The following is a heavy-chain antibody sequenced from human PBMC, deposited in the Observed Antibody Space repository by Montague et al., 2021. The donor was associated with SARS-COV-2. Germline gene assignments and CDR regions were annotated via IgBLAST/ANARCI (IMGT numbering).Heavy chain of an antibody. Sequence: SLRLSCAVTGFYFNDYGMSWVRQAPGKGLDWVSAVSGDGDSTYYXDSVKGRFTISRDNSKNTLYLQMNSLGAEDTAVYYCAKCLRFSGFDGNYFDSWGQGTLVTVSS. V-gene: IGHV3-23*01. J-gene: IGHJ4*02. CDR3: AKCLRFSGFDGNYFDS. CDR2: VSGDGDST. D-gene: IGHD5-12*01. CDR1: GFYFNDYG.